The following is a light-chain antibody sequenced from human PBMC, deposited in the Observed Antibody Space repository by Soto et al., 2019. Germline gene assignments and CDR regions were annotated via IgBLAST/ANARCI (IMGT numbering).Light chain of an antibody. V-gene: IGLV1-44*01. CDR3: AAWDDSRYGPV. CDR2: RNN. CDR1: YSNIGINP. J-gene: IGLJ2*01. Sequence: QPVLTQPPSASGTPGQRVAISCSGSYSNIGINPVNWYQQVPGTAPKLLLYRNNERPSGVPDRFSGSKSGTSASLAISGLQSEDEAEYYCAAWDDSRYGPVFGGGTKLTVL.